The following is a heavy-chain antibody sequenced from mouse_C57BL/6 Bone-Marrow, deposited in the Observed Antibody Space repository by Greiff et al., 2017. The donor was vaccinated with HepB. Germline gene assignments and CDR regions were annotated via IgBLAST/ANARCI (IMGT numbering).Heavy chain of an antibody. Sequence: EVKVVESGGGLVKPGGSLKLSCAASGFTFSSYAMSWVRQTPEKRLEWVATISDGGSYTYYPDNVKGRFTISRDNAKNNLYLQMSHLKSEDTAMYYCARDRRFYWYFDVWGTGTTVTVSS. CDR1: GFTFSSYA. CDR3: ARDRRFYWYFDV. J-gene: IGHJ1*03. CDR2: ISDGGSYT. V-gene: IGHV5-4*01.